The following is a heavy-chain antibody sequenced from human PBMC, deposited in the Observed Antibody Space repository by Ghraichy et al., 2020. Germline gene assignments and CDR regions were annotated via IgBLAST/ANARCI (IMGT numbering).Heavy chain of an antibody. J-gene: IGHJ5*02. V-gene: IGHV1-18*01. CDR3: ARGRGFVVVPAAIPGWFDP. CDR2: ISAYNGNT. D-gene: IGHD2-2*02. CDR1: GYTFTSYG. Sequence: ASVKVSCKASGYTFTSYGISWVRQAPGHGLEWMGWISAYNGNTNYAQKLQGRVTMTTDTSTSTAYMELRSLRSDDTAVYYCARGRGFVVVPAAIPGWFDPWGQGTLVTVSS.